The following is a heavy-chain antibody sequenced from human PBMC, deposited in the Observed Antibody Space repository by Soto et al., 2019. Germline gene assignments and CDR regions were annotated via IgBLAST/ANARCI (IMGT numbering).Heavy chain of an antibody. Sequence: SETLSLTCAVYGGSFSGYYWSWIRQPPGKGLEWFGEINHSGSTNYNPSLKSRVTISVDTSKNQFSLKLSSVTAADTAVNYCARQRPFTMVRGVIITQTSFDDWGQGTPVTVSS. CDR1: GGSFSGYY. D-gene: IGHD3-10*01. V-gene: IGHV4-34*01. CDR2: INHSGST. J-gene: IGHJ4*02. CDR3: ARQRPFTMVRGVIITQTSFDD.